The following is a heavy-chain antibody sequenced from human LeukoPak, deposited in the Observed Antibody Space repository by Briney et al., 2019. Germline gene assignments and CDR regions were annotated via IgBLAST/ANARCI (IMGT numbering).Heavy chain of an antibody. CDR3: ARSDGYGLVGI. J-gene: IGHJ3*02. V-gene: IGHV4-38-2*01. CDR2: IYSSGST. CDR1: GFTFNSYG. Sequence: GSLRLSCAASGFTFNSYGMSWVRQPPGKPLEWIGSIYSSGSTYYNPSLKSRVIIIIDTPKNHFSLTLSSVTAADTAVYYCARSDGYGLVGIWGQGTMVTVSS. D-gene: IGHD3-10*01.